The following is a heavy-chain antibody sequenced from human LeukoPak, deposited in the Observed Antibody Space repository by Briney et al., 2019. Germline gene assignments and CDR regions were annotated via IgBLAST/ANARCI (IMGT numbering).Heavy chain of an antibody. J-gene: IGHJ6*02. CDR2: ISSSGSTI. D-gene: IGHD3-10*01. Sequence: GGSLRLSCAASGFTFSDYYMSWIRQAPGKGLEWVSYISSSGSTIYYADSVKGRFTISRDNAKNSLYLQMNSLRAEDTAVYYCARDPQGSLIGHYYYYYGMDVWGQGTTVTVSS. CDR1: GFTFSDYY. V-gene: IGHV3-11*01. CDR3: ARDPQGSLIGHYYYYYGMDV.